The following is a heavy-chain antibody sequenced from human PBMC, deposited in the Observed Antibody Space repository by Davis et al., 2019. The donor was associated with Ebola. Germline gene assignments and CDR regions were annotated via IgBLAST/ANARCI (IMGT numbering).Heavy chain of an antibody. J-gene: IGHJ2*01. CDR3: ARVRSASSYRKYYFDV. CDR2: TFRDCPSRADDT. V-gene: IGHV3-21*05. D-gene: IGHD3-3*01. Sequence: GGSLRLPCALSGFTVSSNHMSWARHSPGTGLEWVLVTFRDCPSRADDTYYADSFKGRFTTSRDNAKNSLFLQMNNMKAEDTDLYYWARVRSASSYRKYYFDVWGRGTLVTVSS. CDR1: GFTVSSNH.